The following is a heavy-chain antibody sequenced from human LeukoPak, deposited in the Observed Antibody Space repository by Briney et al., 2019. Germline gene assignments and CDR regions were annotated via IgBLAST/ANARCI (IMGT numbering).Heavy chain of an antibody. J-gene: IGHJ4*02. V-gene: IGHV4-59*04. CDR2: IFYSGSA. Sequence: PSETLSLTCTVPGGSISSYYWSWIRQPPGKGLEWIGNIFYSGSAYYNPSLKSRVTMSVDTSKNQFSLELSSVTAADTAVYYCARKPIVNSAWYYFDYWGQGTLVTVSS. CDR1: GGSISSYY. CDR3: ARKPIVNSAWYYFDY. D-gene: IGHD3-22*01.